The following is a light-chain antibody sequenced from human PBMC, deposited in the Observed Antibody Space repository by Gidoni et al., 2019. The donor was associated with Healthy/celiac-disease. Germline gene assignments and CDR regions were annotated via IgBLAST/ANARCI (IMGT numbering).Light chain of an antibody. V-gene: IGKV3-11*01. CDR1: KSVSSY. J-gene: IGKJ1*01. CDR2: DAS. CDR3: QQRSNWLWT. Sequence: EIVLTPSPATLSLSPGERATLSCRASKSVSSYLAWYQQKHGEAPRLLIYDASSGSGTDFTLTIRRLGTEEFAVYYCQQRSNWLWTFGQGTKVEIK.